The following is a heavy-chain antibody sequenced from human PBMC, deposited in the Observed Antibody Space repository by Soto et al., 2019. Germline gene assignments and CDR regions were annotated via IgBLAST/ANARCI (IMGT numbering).Heavy chain of an antibody. J-gene: IGHJ4*02. D-gene: IGHD6-19*01. Sequence: EVQLLESGGGLVQPGGPLKLFGEASGFTFSTYAWTWARQAPGKGLEWVSTLMGDGRNFYVDTVKGRFTISRDNSKSTLYLQMNSLGAEDTAVYYCARTDKFNSHSSGWANRFDYWGQGTLVTVSA. CDR1: GFTFSTYA. CDR3: ARTDKFNSHSSGWANRFDY. CDR2: LMGDGRN. V-gene: IGHV3-23*01.